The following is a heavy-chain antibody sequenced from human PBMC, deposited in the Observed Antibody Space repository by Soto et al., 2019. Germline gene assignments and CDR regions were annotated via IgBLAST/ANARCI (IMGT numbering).Heavy chain of an antibody. J-gene: IGHJ4*02. CDR1: GGTFSSYA. V-gene: IGHV1-69*13. CDR2: IIPIFGTA. CDR3: ASPYYYDSSGYYRPVSHFDY. D-gene: IGHD3-22*01. Sequence: WASVKVSCKASGGTFSSYAISWVRQAPGQGLEWMGGIIPIFGTANYAQKFQGRVTITADESTSTAYMELSSLRSEDTAVYYCASPYYYDSSGYYRPVSHFDYWGQGSLVTVSS.